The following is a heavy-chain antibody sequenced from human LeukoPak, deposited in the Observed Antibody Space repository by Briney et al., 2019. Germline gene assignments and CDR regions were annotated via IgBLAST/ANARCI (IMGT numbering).Heavy chain of an antibody. V-gene: IGHV4-59*01. CDR3: ARSAVVRENWFDP. D-gene: IGHD4-23*01. CDR1: GGSISSYY. Sequence: SETLSLTCTVSGGSISSYYWIWIRQPPGKGLEWIGFIYYNGNTNYNPSLKSRVTISEDSSKSQSSLILTSVTAADTAVYYCARSAVVRENWFDPWGQGTLVTVSS. CDR2: IYYNGNT. J-gene: IGHJ5*02.